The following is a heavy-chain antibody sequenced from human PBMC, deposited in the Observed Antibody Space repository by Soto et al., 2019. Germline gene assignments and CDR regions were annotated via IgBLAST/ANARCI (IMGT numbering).Heavy chain of an antibody. CDR3: AKFGYTLDAFDI. CDR2: ISGSGGST. D-gene: IGHD6-13*01. J-gene: IGHJ3*02. V-gene: IGHV3-23*01. CDR1: GFTFSSYA. Sequence: SLRLSFAASGFTFSSYAMSWVRQAPGKGLEWVSAISGSGGSTYYADSVKGRFTISRDNSKNTLYLQMNSLRAEDTAVYYCAKFGYTLDAFDIWGQGTMVTVSS.